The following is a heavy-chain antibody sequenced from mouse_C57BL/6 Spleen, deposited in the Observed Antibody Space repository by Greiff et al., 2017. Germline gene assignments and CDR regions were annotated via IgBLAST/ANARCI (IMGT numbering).Heavy chain of an antibody. CDR1: GYSFTDYN. CDR3: ASPMEMDYSNYRGYFDV. CDR2: INPNYGTT. V-gene: IGHV1-39*01. D-gene: IGHD2-5*01. Sequence: VQLQQSGPELVKPGASVKISCKASGYSFTDYNMNWVKQSNGKSLEWIGVINPNYGTTSYNQKFKGKATLTVDQSSSTAYMQLNSLTSEDSAVYYCASPMEMDYSNYRGYFDVWGTGTTVTVSS. J-gene: IGHJ1*03.